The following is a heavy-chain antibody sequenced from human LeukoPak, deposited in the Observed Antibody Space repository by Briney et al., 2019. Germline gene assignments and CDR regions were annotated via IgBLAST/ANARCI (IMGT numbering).Heavy chain of an antibody. CDR1: GGSFSGYY. Sequence: SETLSLTCAVYGGSFSGYYWSWIRQPPGKGLEWIGEINHSGSTNYNPSLKRRVTISVDTSKNQFSLKLSSVTAADTAVYYCARDQPWEGLVPRLNYYYGMDVWGQGTTVTVSS. CDR2: INHSGST. D-gene: IGHD5-12*01. J-gene: IGHJ6*02. CDR3: ARDQPWEGLVPRLNYYYGMDV. V-gene: IGHV4-34*01.